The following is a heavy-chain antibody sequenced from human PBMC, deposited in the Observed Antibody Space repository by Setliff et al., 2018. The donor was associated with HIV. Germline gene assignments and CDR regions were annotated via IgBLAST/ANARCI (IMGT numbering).Heavy chain of an antibody. CDR2: INSDNGNT. D-gene: IGHD2-2*01. CDR3: ARGGAREYQLLYNYFDP. CDR1: GDIFSRYG. Sequence: GASVKVSCKASGDIFSRYGISWVRQAPGQGLEWMGWINSDNGNTKFSQKFQGRLSITADTTASTAYMVLSSLTSEDTAVYYCARGGAREYQLLYNYFDPWGQGTLVTVSS. V-gene: IGHV1-3*01. J-gene: IGHJ5*02.